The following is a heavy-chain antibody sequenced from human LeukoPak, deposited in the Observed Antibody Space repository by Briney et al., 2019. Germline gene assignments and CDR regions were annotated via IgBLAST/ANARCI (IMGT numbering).Heavy chain of an antibody. J-gene: IGHJ3*02. Sequence: PGESLKISCKGSGYSFTAYWIGWVRQMPGTGLEWMGIIYPGDSDTRYSPSFQGQVTISVDKSINTAYLQWSSLKASDTAMYYCARTRGTRYFDWPNAFDIWGQGTMVTVSS. CDR3: ARTRGTRYFDWPNAFDI. D-gene: IGHD3-9*01. CDR1: GYSFTAYW. CDR2: IYPGDSDT. V-gene: IGHV5-51*01.